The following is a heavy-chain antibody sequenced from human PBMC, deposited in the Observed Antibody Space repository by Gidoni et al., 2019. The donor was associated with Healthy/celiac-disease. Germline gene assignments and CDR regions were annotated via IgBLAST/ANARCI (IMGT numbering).Heavy chain of an antibody. CDR2: INHSGST. Sequence: QVQLQQWGAGLLKPSETLSLTCAVYGGSFSGYYWSWIRQPPGKGLEWIGEINHSGSTNYNPSLKSRVTISVDTSKNQFSLKLSSVTAADTAVYYCARGVVHYYYYYMDVWGKGTTVTVSS. J-gene: IGHJ6*03. CDR1: GGSFSGYY. CDR3: ARGVVHYYYYYMDV. V-gene: IGHV4-34*01. D-gene: IGHD2-15*01.